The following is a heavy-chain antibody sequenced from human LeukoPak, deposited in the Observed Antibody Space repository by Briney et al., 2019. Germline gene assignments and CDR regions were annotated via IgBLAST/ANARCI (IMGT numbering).Heavy chain of an antibody. CDR1: GGSFSGYY. CDR3: ARGHSYYDYVWGSYRYGYMGDY. Sequence: PSETLSLTCAVYGGSFSGYYWSWIRQPPGKGLEWIGEINHSASTNYNPSLKSRVTISVDTSKNQFSLKLSSVTAADTAVYYCARGHSYYDYVWGSYRYGYMGDYWGQGTLVTVSS. CDR2: INHSAST. D-gene: IGHD3-16*02. V-gene: IGHV4-34*01. J-gene: IGHJ4*02.